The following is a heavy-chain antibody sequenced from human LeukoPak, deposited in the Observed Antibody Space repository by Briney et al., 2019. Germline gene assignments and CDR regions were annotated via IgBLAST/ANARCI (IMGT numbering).Heavy chain of an antibody. J-gene: IGHJ6*03. CDR3: ARVGISTIFGVFDLYYMDV. CDR1: GYTFTGYY. Sequence: ASVKVSCKASGYTFTGYYMHWVRQAPGQGLEWMGWINPNSGGTNYAQKFQGRVTMTRDTSISTAYMELSRLRSDDTAVYYCARVGISTIFGVFDLYYMDVWGKGTTVTVSS. D-gene: IGHD3-3*01. V-gene: IGHV1-2*02. CDR2: INPNSGGT.